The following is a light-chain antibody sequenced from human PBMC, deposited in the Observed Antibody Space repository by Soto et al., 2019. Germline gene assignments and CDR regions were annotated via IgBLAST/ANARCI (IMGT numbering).Light chain of an antibody. CDR1: QGIAPY. CDR3: QKYNSAPLT. J-gene: IGKJ3*01. CDR2: AAS. V-gene: IGKV1-27*01. Sequence: DVQMTQSPSSLSASVGDRVTITCRASQGIAPYLAWFQQKPGKVPKLLIYAASTLQSGVPSRFSGSGSGTDFTLTISSLQPEDVATYYCQKYNSAPLTFGPGTKVDIK.